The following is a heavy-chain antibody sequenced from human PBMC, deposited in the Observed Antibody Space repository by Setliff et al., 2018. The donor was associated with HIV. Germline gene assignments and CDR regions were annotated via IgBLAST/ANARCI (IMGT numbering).Heavy chain of an antibody. Sequence: ASVKVSCKVSGYSLTELSIHWVRQAPGEGLEWMGGFDPEDDETVYAEKFQGRVIMTEDTSTDTAYMALSSLRSEDTAMYYCATSGFYDILTGPTPGVFDIWGQGTMVTVSS. V-gene: IGHV1-24*01. J-gene: IGHJ3*02. CDR3: ATSGFYDILTGPTPGVFDI. CDR1: GYSLTELS. CDR2: FDPEDDET. D-gene: IGHD3-9*01.